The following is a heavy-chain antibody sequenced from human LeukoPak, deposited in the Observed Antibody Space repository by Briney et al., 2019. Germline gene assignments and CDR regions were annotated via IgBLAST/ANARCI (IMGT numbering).Heavy chain of an antibody. J-gene: IGHJ6*03. Sequence: TSETLSLTCTVSGGSISSYYWGWIRQPPGKGLEWIGSIYYSGSTYYNPSLKSRVTISVDTSKNQFSLKLSSVTAADTAVYYCARPNYYYYYMDVWGKGTTVTISS. CDR1: GGSISSYY. CDR3: ARPNYYYYYMDV. V-gene: IGHV4-39*01. CDR2: IYYSGST.